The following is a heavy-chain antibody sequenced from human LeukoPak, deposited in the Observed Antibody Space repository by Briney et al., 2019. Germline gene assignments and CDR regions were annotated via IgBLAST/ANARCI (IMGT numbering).Heavy chain of an antibody. D-gene: IGHD3-3*02. Sequence: DPGGSLRLSCIASGFRFSDYWMSWVRQAPGKGPEWVANIRQDESEIYYVDSVKGRFTISRDNSKNSLYLQMNSLRVEDTAVYYCARDKISGPTSLDYWGQGTLVTVSS. J-gene: IGHJ4*02. CDR3: ARDKISGPTSLDY. CDR1: GFRFSDYW. V-gene: IGHV3-7*01. CDR2: IRQDESEI.